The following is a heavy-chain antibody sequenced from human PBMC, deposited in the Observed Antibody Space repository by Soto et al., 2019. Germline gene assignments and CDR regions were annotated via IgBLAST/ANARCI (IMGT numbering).Heavy chain of an antibody. V-gene: IGHV3-23*01. Sequence: GGSLRLSCAASGFTFSSYAMSWVRQAPGKGLEWVSAISGSGGSTYYADSVKGRFTISRDNSKNTLYLQMNSLRAEDTAVYYCAKPPTLDYGSGSYYRPYYFDYWGQGTLGTVSS. D-gene: IGHD3-10*01. CDR1: GFTFSSYA. J-gene: IGHJ4*02. CDR3: AKPPTLDYGSGSYYRPYYFDY. CDR2: ISGSGGST.